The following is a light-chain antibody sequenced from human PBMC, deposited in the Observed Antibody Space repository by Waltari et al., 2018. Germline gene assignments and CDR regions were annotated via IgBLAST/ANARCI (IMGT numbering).Light chain of an antibody. V-gene: IGLV1-47*01. Sequence: QSVLTQPPSASGTPGQQVTISCTGSSSNIGSNYVYWYQQFPGTAPKLLIYKNNQRPSGVPDRFSDSKSGTSASLAINGLRSEDEADYYCAAWDDSLSGLVLGGGTKVTVL. CDR1: SSNIGSNY. CDR2: KNN. CDR3: AAWDDSLSGLV. J-gene: IGLJ3*02.